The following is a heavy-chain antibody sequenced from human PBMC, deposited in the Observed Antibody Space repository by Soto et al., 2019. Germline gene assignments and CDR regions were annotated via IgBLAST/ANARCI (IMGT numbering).Heavy chain of an antibody. CDR3: ASVGPVVLDY. Sequence: PSETLSLTCAVSAYSISSGYYWGWIRQPPGKGLEWIGNIYHSGSTYYNPSLKSRVTISANTSKTQFSLKLSSVTAADTPVYYCASVGPVVLDYWGQGTLVTVSS. CDR1: AYSISSGYY. V-gene: IGHV4-38-2*01. CDR2: IYHSGST. J-gene: IGHJ4*02. D-gene: IGHD2-15*01.